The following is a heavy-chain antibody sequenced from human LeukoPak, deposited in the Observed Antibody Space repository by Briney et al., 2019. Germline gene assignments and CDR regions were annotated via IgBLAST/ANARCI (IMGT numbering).Heavy chain of an antibody. CDR2: MNPNSGNT. Sequence: ASVKVSCKASGYTFTSFDINWVRQATGQGLEWMGWMNPNSGNTGYAQKFQGRVTMTRDTSISTAYMELSSLRSEDTAIYYCARANSNFGRAIDYWDQGTLVTVSP. CDR1: GYTFTSFD. D-gene: IGHD4-11*01. CDR3: ARANSNFGRAIDY. J-gene: IGHJ4*02. V-gene: IGHV1-8*01.